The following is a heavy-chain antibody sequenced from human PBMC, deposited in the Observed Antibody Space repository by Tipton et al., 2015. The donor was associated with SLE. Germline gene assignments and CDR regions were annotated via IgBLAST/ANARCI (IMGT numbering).Heavy chain of an antibody. V-gene: IGHV4-34*01. CDR1: GGSISSYY. J-gene: IGHJ4*02. CDR2: INHSGST. D-gene: IGHD1-1*01. CDR3: ARAGRAWNLFDY. Sequence: TLSLTCTVSGGSISSYYWGWIRQPPGKGLEWIGEINHSGSTNYNPSLKSRVTISVDTSKNQFSLKLSSVTAADTAVYYCARAGRAWNLFDYWGQGTLVTVSS.